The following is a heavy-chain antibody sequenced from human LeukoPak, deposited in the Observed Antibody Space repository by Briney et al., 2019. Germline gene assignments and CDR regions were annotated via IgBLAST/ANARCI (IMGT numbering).Heavy chain of an antibody. Sequence: SETLSLTCTVSGGSVNTGSYYWSWIRQPPGKGLEWIGFIYYSGSTNYNPSLKSRVTISIDTSKNQFSLKLSSVTAADTAMYYCARGVGAPTLFDYWGQGTLVTVSS. CDR1: GGSVNTGSYY. J-gene: IGHJ4*02. CDR3: ARGVGAPTLFDY. D-gene: IGHD1-26*01. V-gene: IGHV4-61*01. CDR2: IYYSGST.